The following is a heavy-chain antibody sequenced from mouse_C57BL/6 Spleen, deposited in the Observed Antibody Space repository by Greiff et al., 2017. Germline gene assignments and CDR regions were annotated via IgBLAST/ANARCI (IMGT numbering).Heavy chain of an antibody. Sequence: QVQLQQPGAELVMPGASVKLSCKASGYTFTSYWMHWVKQRPGQGLEWIGEIDPSDSYTNYNQKFKGKSTLTVDKSSSTAYMQLSSLTSEDSAVYYCSRRGYYGSLYYAIDYWGQGTSVTVSS. CDR2: IDPSDSYT. V-gene: IGHV1-69*01. D-gene: IGHD1-1*01. J-gene: IGHJ4*01. CDR3: SRRGYYGSLYYAIDY. CDR1: GYTFTSYW.